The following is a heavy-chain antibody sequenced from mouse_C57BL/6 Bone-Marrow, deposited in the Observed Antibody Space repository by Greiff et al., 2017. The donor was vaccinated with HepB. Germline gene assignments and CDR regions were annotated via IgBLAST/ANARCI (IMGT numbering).Heavy chain of an antibody. J-gene: IGHJ3*01. Sequence: VQLQQSGAELVKPGASVKISCKASGYTFTDYYINWVKQRPGQGLEWIGKIGPGSGSTYYNEKFKGKATLTADKSSSTAYMQLSSLTSEDSEVYFCTYDYDPWFAYWGQGTLVTVSA. CDR2: IGPGSGST. D-gene: IGHD2-4*01. CDR1: GYTFTDYY. CDR3: TYDYDPWFAY. V-gene: IGHV1-77*01.